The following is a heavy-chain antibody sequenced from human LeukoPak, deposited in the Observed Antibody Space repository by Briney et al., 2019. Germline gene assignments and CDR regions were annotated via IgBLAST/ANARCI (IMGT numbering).Heavy chain of an antibody. D-gene: IGHD5-12*01. CDR2: INTNTGNP. Sequence: GASVKVSCKTSGYTFTTYAMNWVRQAPGQGLEWMGWINTNTGNPTYAQGFTGRFVFSLDTSVSTAYLQISSLKAEDTAVYYCARDHSGYDSGPTDYWGQGTLVTVSS. J-gene: IGHJ4*02. CDR1: GYTFTTYA. CDR3: ARDHSGYDSGPTDY. V-gene: IGHV7-4-1*02.